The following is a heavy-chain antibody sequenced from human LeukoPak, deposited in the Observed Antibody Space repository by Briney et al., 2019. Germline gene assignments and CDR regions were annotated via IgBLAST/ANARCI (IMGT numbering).Heavy chain of an antibody. CDR3: AATAAAGTVRWFDP. CDR1: GFTFTSSA. J-gene: IGHJ5*02. V-gene: IGHV1-58*02. CDR2: IVVGSGNT. D-gene: IGHD6-13*01. Sequence: VASVKVSCKASGFTFTSSAMQWVRQARGHRLEWIGWIVVGSGNTKYAQKFQERVTITRDMSTSTAYMELSSLRSEDTAVYYCAATAAAGTVRWFDPWGQGTLVTVSS.